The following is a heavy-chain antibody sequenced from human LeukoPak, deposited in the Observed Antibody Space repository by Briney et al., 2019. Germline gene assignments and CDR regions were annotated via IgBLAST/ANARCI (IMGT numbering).Heavy chain of an antibody. J-gene: IGHJ6*04. CDR1: GGSFSGYY. CDR2: INHSGST. D-gene: IGHD4-17*01. V-gene: IGHV4-34*01. CDR3: ARGRCYGDYVCRVAARRYYGMDV. Sequence: SETLSLTCAVYGGSFSGYYWSWIRQPPGKGLEWIGEINHSGSTNYNPSLKSRVTISVDTSKNQFSLKLSSVPAADTAVYYCARGRCYGDYVCRVAARRYYGMDVWGEGTTVTVSS.